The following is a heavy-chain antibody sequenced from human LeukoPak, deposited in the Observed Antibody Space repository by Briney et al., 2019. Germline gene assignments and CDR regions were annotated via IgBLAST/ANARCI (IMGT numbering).Heavy chain of an antibody. J-gene: IGHJ3*02. V-gene: IGHV3-7*01. CDR3: ARGRRFLDWSDAFDI. Sequence: GGSLRLSCAASGFTFSNYWMNWVRQAPGKGLEGVANIKQDGSEKYYVDSVKGRFTISRDNAQNSLYLQMNSLRVEDTAVYYCARGRRFLDWSDAFDIWGQGTMVTVSS. D-gene: IGHD3/OR15-3a*01. CDR2: IKQDGSEK. CDR1: GFTFSNYW.